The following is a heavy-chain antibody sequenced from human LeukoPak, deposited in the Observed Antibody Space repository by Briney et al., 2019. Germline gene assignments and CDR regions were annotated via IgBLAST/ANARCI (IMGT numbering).Heavy chain of an antibody. D-gene: IGHD3-10*01. J-gene: IGHJ4*02. CDR1: GFTFSSYS. Sequence: GGSLSLSCAASGFTFSSYSMNWVRQAPGKGLGWVSSISSSSSYIYYADSVECRFTISRDNAKNSLYLQKNSLRAEDAAVYYCASRGPSMVRGVVGFDYWGQGTLVTVFS. V-gene: IGHV3-21*01. CDR3: ASRGPSMVRGVVGFDY. CDR2: ISSSSSYI.